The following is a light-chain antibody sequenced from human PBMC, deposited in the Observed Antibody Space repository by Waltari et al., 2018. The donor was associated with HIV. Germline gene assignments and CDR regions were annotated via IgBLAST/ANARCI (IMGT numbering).Light chain of an antibody. CDR1: KLGDKY. CDR2: QDS. Sequence: SYELTQPPSLSVSPGQTASITCSGDKLGDKYACWYQQKPGQSPVLVIYQDSKRPSGSPERFSGSNFGNTATLTISGTQAMEEADYYCQAWDRSLWVFGGGTKLTVL. V-gene: IGLV3-1*01. CDR3: QAWDRSLWV. J-gene: IGLJ3*02.